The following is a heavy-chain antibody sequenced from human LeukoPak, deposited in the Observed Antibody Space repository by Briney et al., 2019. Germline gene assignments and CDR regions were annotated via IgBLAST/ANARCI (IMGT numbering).Heavy chain of an antibody. V-gene: IGHV1-8*03. CDR2: MNPNSGNT. Sequence: ASVKVSCKASGYTFTGYDINWVRQATGQGLEWMGWMNPNSGNTGCAQKFQGRVTITRDTSINTVYMELSSLRLEDTAVYFCARVDGSPDYWGQGTLITVSS. D-gene: IGHD5-24*01. CDR3: ARVDGSPDY. CDR1: GYTFTGYD. J-gene: IGHJ4*02.